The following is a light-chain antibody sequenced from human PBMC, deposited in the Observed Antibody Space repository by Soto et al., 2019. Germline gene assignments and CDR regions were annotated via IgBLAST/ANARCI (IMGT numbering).Light chain of an antibody. J-gene: IGKJ1*01. CDR1: QSISSW. Sequence: DIQMTQSPSTLSASVGDRVTITCRASQSISSWLAWYQQNPGKAPKLLMFDASSLDSGVPSRFIGSGSGTEFTLTISSLQPDDFASYYCQQYNAYPWTFGQGTKVEIK. CDR2: DAS. CDR3: QQYNAYPWT. V-gene: IGKV1-5*01.